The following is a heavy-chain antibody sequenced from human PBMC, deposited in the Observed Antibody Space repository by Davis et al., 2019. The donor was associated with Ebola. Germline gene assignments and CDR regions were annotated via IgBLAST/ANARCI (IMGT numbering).Heavy chain of an antibody. CDR2: IRSKANSYAT. D-gene: IGHD6-13*01. Sequence: GESLKISCVASGFTFSGSAMHWVRQASGKGLEWVGRIRSKANSYATAYAASVKGRFTISRDDSKNTAYLQMNSLKTEDTAVYYCTSSAAAGTPGGDYWGQGTLVTVSS. V-gene: IGHV3-73*01. CDR3: TSSAAAGTPGGDY. J-gene: IGHJ4*02. CDR1: GFTFSGSA.